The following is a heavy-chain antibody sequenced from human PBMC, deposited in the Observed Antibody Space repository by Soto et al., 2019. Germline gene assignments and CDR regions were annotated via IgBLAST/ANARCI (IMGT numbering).Heavy chain of an antibody. CDR2: IIPIFGTA. Sequence: ASVKVSCKASGGTFSSYAISWVRQAPGQGLEWMGGIIPIFGTANYAQKFQGRVTITADESTSTAYMELSSLRSEDTAVYYCATGDCGGDCYSGTFDYWGQGTLVTVSS. CDR3: ATGDCGGDCYSGTFDY. CDR1: GGTFSSYA. D-gene: IGHD2-21*02. J-gene: IGHJ4*02. V-gene: IGHV1-69*13.